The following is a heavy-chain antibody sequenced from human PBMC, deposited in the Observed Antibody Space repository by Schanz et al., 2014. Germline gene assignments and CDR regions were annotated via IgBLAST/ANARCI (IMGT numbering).Heavy chain of an antibody. J-gene: IGHJ4*02. Sequence: VHLLESGGGLVQPGGSLRLSCAASGFSFGTYAMSWVRQAPGKGLEWVGVISYDGSKKSYADSVKGRFTISRDNSKNTLYLQMNSLRPEDTAVYYCARGGFGEVSYFDYWGQGTLVTVSS. CDR2: ISYDGSKK. V-gene: IGHV3-30*03. CDR1: GFSFGTYA. D-gene: IGHD3-10*01. CDR3: ARGGFGEVSYFDY.